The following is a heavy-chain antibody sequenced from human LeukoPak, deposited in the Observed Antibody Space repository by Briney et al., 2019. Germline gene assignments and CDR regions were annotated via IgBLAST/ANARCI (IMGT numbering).Heavy chain of an antibody. Sequence: DPGGSLRLSCAASGFTFSSYSMNWVRQAPGKGLEWVSYISSSSSSTIYYADSVKGRFTISRDNAKNSLYLQMNSLRAEDTAVYYCARDYYGSGSYPVDYWGQGTLVTVSS. V-gene: IGHV3-48*01. CDR1: GFTFSSYS. J-gene: IGHJ4*02. CDR2: ISSSSSSTI. D-gene: IGHD3-10*01. CDR3: ARDYYGSGSYPVDY.